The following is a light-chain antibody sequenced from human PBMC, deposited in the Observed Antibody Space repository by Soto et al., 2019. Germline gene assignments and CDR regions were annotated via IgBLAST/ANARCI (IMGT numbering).Light chain of an antibody. J-gene: IGKJ1*01. CDR2: KAS. V-gene: IGKV1-5*03. CDR3: EAYNSYPWT. CDR1: QIISSW. Sequence: DIQMTQSPSTLSASVGDRVTITCRASQIISSWLAWYQQKPGKAPKLRIYKASSLESGVPSRFSGSGSGTDFTLSISSLQPDDFATSYCEAYNSYPWTFGQGTDVEIK.